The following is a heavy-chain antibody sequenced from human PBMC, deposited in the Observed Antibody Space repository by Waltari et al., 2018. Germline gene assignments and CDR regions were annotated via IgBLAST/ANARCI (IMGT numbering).Heavy chain of an antibody. CDR1: GGTFSTYA. Sequence: QVQLVQSGAEVKKPGSSVRVSCKASGGTFSTYAITWVRQAPGQGPEWMGGIIPILGVANYAQKFQGRVTLTADESTGTIYMEMRSLRFDDTAVYYCVRGGGVAAAPFDNWGQGTLVTVSS. D-gene: IGHD6-13*01. J-gene: IGHJ4*02. CDR2: IIPILGVA. V-gene: IGHV1-69*04. CDR3: VRGGGVAAAPFDN.